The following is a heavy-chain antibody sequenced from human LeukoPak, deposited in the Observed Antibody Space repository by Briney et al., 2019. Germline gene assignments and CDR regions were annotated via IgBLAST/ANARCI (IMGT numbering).Heavy chain of an antibody. Sequence: GGSLRLSCAASGFTFSSYWMHWVRQAPGKGLVWVSRINSDGSSTSYADSVKGRFTISRDNAKNTLYLQMNSLRAEDTAVYYCARDPPTSYPYYYYYMDVWGKGTTVTVAS. V-gene: IGHV3-74*01. CDR1: GFTFSSYW. CDR3: ARDPPTSYPYYYYYMDV. CDR2: INSDGSST. J-gene: IGHJ6*03. D-gene: IGHD2-2*01.